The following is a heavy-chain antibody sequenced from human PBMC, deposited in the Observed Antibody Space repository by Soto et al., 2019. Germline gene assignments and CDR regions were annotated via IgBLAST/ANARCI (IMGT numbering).Heavy chain of an antibody. V-gene: IGHV1-46*03. J-gene: IGHJ3*02. CDR3: ARDRIAARPGEGAFDI. CDR2: INPSGGST. Sequence: QVQLVQSGAEVKKPGASVKVSCKASGYTFTSYYMHWVRQAPGQGLEWMGIINPSGGSTSYAQKFQGSVTMTRDTSTSTVYMELSTLRSEDTAVYYCARDRIAARPGEGAFDIWGQGTMVTVSS. D-gene: IGHD6-6*01. CDR1: GYTFTSYY.